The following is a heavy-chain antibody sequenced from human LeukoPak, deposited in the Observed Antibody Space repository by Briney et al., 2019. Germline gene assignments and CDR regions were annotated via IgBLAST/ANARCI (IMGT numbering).Heavy chain of an antibody. D-gene: IGHD2-21*02. CDR2: FSSSGGST. J-gene: IGHJ4*02. V-gene: IGHV3-23*01. CDR3: ARTPAYCGGDCYSTFDH. Sequence: PGGSLRLSCAASGFAFSSYAMSWVRQAPGKGLEWVSAFSSSGGSTHYADSVKGRFTISRDISKNTLYLQMNSLTAEDTAVYYCARTPAYCGGDCYSTFDHWGQGTLVTVSS. CDR1: GFAFSSYA.